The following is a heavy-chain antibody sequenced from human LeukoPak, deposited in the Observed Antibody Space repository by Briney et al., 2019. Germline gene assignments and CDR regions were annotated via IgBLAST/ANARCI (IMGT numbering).Heavy chain of an antibody. CDR3: ARGKQYSTGWYYFDY. J-gene: IGHJ4*02. D-gene: IGHD6-19*01. Sequence: PGGSLRLSCAASGFTFSSYGMHWVRQAPGKGLEWVAFIRYDGSNKYYADSVKGRFTISRDNSKNTLYLQMNSLRAEDTAVYSCARGKQYSTGWYYFDYWGQGTLVTVSS. V-gene: IGHV3-30*02. CDR2: IRYDGSNK. CDR1: GFTFSSYG.